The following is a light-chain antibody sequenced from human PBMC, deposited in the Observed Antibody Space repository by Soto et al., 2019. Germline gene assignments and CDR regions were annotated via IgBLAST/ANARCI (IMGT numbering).Light chain of an antibody. J-gene: IGKJ2*01. CDR1: QSVDSKY. CDR3: QQHGRSPYH. CDR2: GAS. V-gene: IGKV3-20*01. Sequence: EIVLTQSAGALSLSPGERATLSCRASQSVDSKYLAWYQQKPGQAPRLLIHGASNRATGIPDRFSGSGSGTDFTLTISRLEPEDFAVYYCQQHGRSPYHFGQGTKLETK.